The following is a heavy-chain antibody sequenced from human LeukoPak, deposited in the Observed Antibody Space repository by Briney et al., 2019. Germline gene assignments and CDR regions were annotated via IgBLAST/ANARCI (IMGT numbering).Heavy chain of an antibody. D-gene: IGHD1-1*01. Sequence: SETLSLSCTVSGDSISNYYWNWIRQPPGKGLDWIGYIYYSGSTKYNPSLKSRVTISVDTSKNQFSLRLSSVTGADTAVYYCARGGFLDPFDPWGQGTLVTVSS. CDR2: IYYSGST. CDR1: GDSISNYY. J-gene: IGHJ5*02. CDR3: ARGGFLDPFDP. V-gene: IGHV4-59*01.